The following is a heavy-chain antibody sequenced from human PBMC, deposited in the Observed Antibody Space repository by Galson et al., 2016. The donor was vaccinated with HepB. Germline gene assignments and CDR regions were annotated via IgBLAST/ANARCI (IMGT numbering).Heavy chain of an antibody. Sequence: SLRLSCAASGFTFDEYVMHWVRQAPGKGLEWVSGISWNSGSIGYADSVKGRFTISRDNAKNSLYLQMNSLRAEDTAMYYCVELSVVWGQGTLVTVSS. CDR2: ISWNSGSI. V-gene: IGHV3-9*01. D-gene: IGHD1-7*01. CDR1: GFTFDEYV. CDR3: VELSVV. J-gene: IGHJ4*02.